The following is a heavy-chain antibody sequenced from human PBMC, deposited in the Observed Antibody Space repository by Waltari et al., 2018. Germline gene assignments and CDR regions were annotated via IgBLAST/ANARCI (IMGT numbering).Heavy chain of an antibody. V-gene: IGHV3-21*01. D-gene: IGHD4-17*01. CDR2: FSGRSDI. CDR3: GRDVYGDYVGGGGGAFDI. J-gene: IGHJ3*02. CDR1: GFTLSTYS. Sequence: EVQLVESGGGLVKPGGSLRLSCAASGFTLSTYSMNWVRQAPGEGLGWVSSFSGRSDIYYVDSVKGRFTISRDNAKNSLYLQRNSLRAEDTAVYYCGRDVYGDYVGGGGGAFDIWGQGTMVTVSS.